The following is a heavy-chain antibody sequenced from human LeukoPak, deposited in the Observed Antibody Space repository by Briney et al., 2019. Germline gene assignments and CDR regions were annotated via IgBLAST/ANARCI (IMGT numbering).Heavy chain of an antibody. CDR2: IYYSGST. CDR1: GGSISSGDYY. D-gene: IGHD3-10*01. CDR3: ARDINYGSGSYSGY. V-gene: IGHV4-30-4*01. J-gene: IGHJ4*02. Sequence: SETLSLTCTVSGGSISSGDYYWNWIRQPPGKGLEWIGYIYYSGSTYYNPSLKSRVTISVDTSKNQFSLKLSSVTAADTAVYYCARDINYGSGSYSGYWGQGTLVTVSS.